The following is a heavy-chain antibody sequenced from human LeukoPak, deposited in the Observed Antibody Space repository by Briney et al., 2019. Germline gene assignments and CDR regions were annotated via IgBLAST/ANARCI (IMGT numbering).Heavy chain of an antibody. CDR2: IFHSGST. CDR1: GYSISSGYY. V-gene: IGHV4-38-2*02. Sequence: PSETLSLTCTVSGYSISSGYYWGWIRQPPGKGLKWIGNIFHSGSTYYNPSLKSRVTISVDTSKNQFSLRLSSVTAADTAVYYCARVVGVTSWFDSWGQGTLVTVSS. D-gene: IGHD1-26*01. J-gene: IGHJ5*01. CDR3: ARVVGVTSWFDS.